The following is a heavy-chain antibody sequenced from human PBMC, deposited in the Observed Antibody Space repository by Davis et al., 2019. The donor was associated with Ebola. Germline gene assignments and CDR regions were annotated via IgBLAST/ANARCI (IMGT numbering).Heavy chain of an antibody. D-gene: IGHD3-10*01. CDR3: AREGDRLTMVQGDPYYYYYGMDV. Sequence: SCKASGGTFSSYGMHWVRQAPGKGLEWVAVIWYDGSNKYYADSVKGRFTISRDNSKNTLYLQMTSLRAEDTAVYYCAREGDRLTMVQGDPYYYYYGMDVWGQGTTVTVSS. CDR1: GGTFSSYG. J-gene: IGHJ6*02. V-gene: IGHV3-33*01. CDR2: IWYDGSNK.